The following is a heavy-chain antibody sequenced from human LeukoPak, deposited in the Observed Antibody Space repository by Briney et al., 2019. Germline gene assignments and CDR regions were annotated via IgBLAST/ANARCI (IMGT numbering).Heavy chain of an antibody. CDR2: INPGGDNT. D-gene: IGHD5-24*01. CDR3: ARIRDGYNDAYDI. Sequence: ASVKVSCKASGYTFTNYYIHWVRQAPGQGLEWMGLINPGGDNTDYAQSFQGRVTMTRDTSTSTVYMGLSSLRSEDTAVYYCARIRDGYNDAYDIWGQGTMVTVSS. V-gene: IGHV1-46*01. CDR1: GYTFTNYY. J-gene: IGHJ3*02.